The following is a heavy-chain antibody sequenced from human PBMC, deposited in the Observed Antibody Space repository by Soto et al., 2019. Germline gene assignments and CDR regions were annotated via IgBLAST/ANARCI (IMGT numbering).Heavy chain of an antibody. CDR2: ISYDGINK. D-gene: IGHD3-3*01. CDR1: GFTLSSYG. Sequence: PGGSRNLSCAASGFTLSSYGFHWVRHTPGKGLEWVAVISYDGINKYYADSVKGRFTISRDNSINTLYLQMNSLRAEDTAVYYCARGHTIFEVATPFWFDPWGQRTLVTLSS. V-gene: IGHV3-30-3*01. J-gene: IGHJ5*02. CDR3: ARGHTIFEVATPFWFDP.